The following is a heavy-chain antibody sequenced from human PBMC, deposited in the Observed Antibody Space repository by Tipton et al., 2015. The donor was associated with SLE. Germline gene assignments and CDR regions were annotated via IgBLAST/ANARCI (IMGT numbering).Heavy chain of an antibody. CDR2: INHSGST. CDR3: ATSAQRWLQLRAFDI. V-gene: IGHV4-34*01. CDR1: GGSFSSYY. Sequence: LRLSCAVYGGSFSSYYWSWIRQPPGKGLEWIGEINHSGSTNYNPSLKSRVTISVDTSKKQFSLKLSSVTAADTAVYYCATSAQRWLQLRAFDIWGQGTMVTVSP. J-gene: IGHJ3*02. D-gene: IGHD5-24*01.